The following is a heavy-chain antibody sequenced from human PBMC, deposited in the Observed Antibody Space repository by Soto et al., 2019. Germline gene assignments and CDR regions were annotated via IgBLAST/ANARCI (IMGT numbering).Heavy chain of an antibody. J-gene: IGHJ4*02. Sequence: PGGSVRLSCAASGFTFSSYAMSWVRQAPGKGLEWVSAISGSGGSTYYADSVKGRFTISRDNSKNTLYLQMNSLRAEDTAVYYCAKDLALYYYDSSGYPDYWGQGTLVTVSS. V-gene: IGHV3-23*01. CDR3: AKDLALYYYDSSGYPDY. CDR1: GFTFSSYA. D-gene: IGHD3-22*01. CDR2: ISGSGGST.